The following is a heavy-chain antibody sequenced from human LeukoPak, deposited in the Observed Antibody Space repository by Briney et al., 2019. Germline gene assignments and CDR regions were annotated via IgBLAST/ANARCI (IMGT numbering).Heavy chain of an antibody. CDR1: GYIFSSYW. CDR2: IKHDGSEC. D-gene: IGHD2-15*01. Sequence: GGSLRLSCAASGYIFSSYWMTWVRQAPGKGLEWVATIKHDGSECYYLDSVKGRFTISRDNAKSSMWLQMNSLRAEDTAVYYCARDQTPFYWGQGSLVTVSS. J-gene: IGHJ4*02. CDR3: ARDQTPFY. V-gene: IGHV3-7*01.